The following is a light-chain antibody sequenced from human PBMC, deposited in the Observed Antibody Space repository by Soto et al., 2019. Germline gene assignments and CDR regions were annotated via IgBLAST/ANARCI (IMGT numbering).Light chain of an antibody. CDR2: ESN. CDR3: GAWDSSLSASYV. V-gene: IGLV1-51*02. CDR1: SSNIGKNS. Sequence: SVLTQPPSVSAAPGQKVTISCSGSSSNIGKNSVSWYQQLPGAAPKLLIHESNKRPSGIPDRFSGSKSGTSATPDITGLQTGDEADYYCGAWDSSLSASYVFGTGTKVTVL. J-gene: IGLJ1*01.